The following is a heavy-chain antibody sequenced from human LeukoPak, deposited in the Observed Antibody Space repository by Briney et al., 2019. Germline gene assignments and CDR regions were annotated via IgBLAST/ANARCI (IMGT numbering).Heavy chain of an antibody. D-gene: IGHD5-12*01. V-gene: IGHV3-49*03. CDR3: TRTSRWLRFYGGSLQDY. Sequence: GGSLRLSCTASGFTFGDYAMSWFRQAPGKGLEWVGFIRSKAYGGTTEYAASVKGRFTISRDDSKSIAYLQMNSLKTEDTAVYYCTRTSRWLRFYGGSLQDYWGQGALVTVSS. CDR2: IRSKAYGGTT. J-gene: IGHJ4*02. CDR1: GFTFGDYA.